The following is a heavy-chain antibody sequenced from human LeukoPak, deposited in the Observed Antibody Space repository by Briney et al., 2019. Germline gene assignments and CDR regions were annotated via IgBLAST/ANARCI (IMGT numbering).Heavy chain of an antibody. J-gene: IGHJ4*02. Sequence: ASVKVSCKASGYTFTSYDINWVRQATGQGLEWMGWMNPNSGNTGYAQKFQGRVTMTRNTSISTAYMELSSLRSEDTAVYYCARASLLSRTATRLLGYWGQGTLVTVSS. D-gene: IGHD3-10*01. CDR2: MNPNSGNT. V-gene: IGHV1-8*01. CDR3: ARASLLSRTATRLLGY. CDR1: GYTFTSYD.